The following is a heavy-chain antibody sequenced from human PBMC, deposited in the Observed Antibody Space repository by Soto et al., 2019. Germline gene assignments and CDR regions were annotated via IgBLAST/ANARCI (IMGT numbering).Heavy chain of an antibody. Sequence: QVQLVQSGAEVKKPGSSVKISCKAFGGSFSDYAISWVRQAPGQGLEWMGGIIPIFGTPNYAQKFQDRLTFTAHESTNTAYMELSRLTSEDTAVYYCARDLAPRGWSYLDLWGQGTQVTVSS. J-gene: IGHJ4*02. D-gene: IGHD2-15*01. CDR2: IIPIFGTP. CDR1: GGSFSDYA. CDR3: ARDLAPRGWSYLDL. V-gene: IGHV1-69*01.